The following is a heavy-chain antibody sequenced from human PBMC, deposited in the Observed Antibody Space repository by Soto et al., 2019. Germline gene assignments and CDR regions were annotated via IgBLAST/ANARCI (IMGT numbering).Heavy chain of an antibody. D-gene: IGHD2-15*01. CDR1: GDSISTVDYF. V-gene: IGHV4-30-4*01. CDR3: ARGRYCLTGRCFPNWFDA. J-gene: IGHJ5*02. CDR2: IYKSATT. Sequence: SETLSLTCSVSGDSISTVDYFWAWIRQPPGQALEYIGYIYKSATTYYNPSFESRVAISLDTSKSQFSLNVTSVTAADTAVYFCARGRYCLTGRCFPNWFDAWGQGTLVTVSS.